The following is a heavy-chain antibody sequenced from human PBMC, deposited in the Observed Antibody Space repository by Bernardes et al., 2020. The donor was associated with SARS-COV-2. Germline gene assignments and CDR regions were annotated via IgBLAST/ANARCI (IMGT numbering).Heavy chain of an antibody. J-gene: IGHJ4*02. CDR1: GFSFRSYG. D-gene: IGHD2-15*01. CDR3: ATTPQYEYTRVFDF. V-gene: IGHV3-23*01. Sequence: GGSLRLSCAASGFSFRSYGMSWVRQAPGKGLEWVSATIWSGGSTYYADSVKGRFTISRDNSKSTLYLQMNSLRAEDTAVYYCATTPQYEYTRVFDFWGQGTLVTVSS. CDR2: TIWSGGST.